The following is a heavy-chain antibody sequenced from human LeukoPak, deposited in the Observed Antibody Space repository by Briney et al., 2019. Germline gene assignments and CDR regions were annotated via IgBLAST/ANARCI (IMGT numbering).Heavy chain of an antibody. J-gene: IGHJ4*02. V-gene: IGHV3-30*04. D-gene: IGHD3-16*02. CDR1: GFTFSSYA. CDR2: ISYDGSNK. Sequence: GGSLRLSCAASGFTFSSYAMHWVRQAPGKGLEWVAVISYDGSNKYYADSVKGRFTISRDNSKNTLYLQMNSLRAEDTAVYYCARDAIRLGELSPTLDYWGQGTLVTVSS. CDR3: ARDAIRLGELSPTLDY.